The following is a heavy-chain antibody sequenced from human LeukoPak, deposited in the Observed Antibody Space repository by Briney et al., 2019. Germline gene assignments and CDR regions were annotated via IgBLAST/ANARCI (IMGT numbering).Heavy chain of an antibody. Sequence: SETLSLTCSVPGGSISSHYWNWIRQPPGKGLEWIRYIHNSGSTNYNPSLKSRVTISVDTSKNQFSLKLTSVTAADTAVYYCARHLRSVYDPRAFDYWGQGTLVTVSS. V-gene: IGHV4-59*08. D-gene: IGHD5/OR15-5a*01. CDR2: IHNSGST. J-gene: IGHJ4*02. CDR1: GGSISSHY. CDR3: ARHLRSVYDPRAFDY.